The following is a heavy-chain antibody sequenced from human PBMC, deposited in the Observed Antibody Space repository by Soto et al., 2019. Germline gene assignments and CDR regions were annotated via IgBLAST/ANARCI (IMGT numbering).Heavy chain of an antibody. D-gene: IGHD6-13*01. CDR2: IYHSGST. Sequence: SETLSLTCTVSGGSISNGDYYWSWIRQPPGKGLEWIGYIYHSGSTYYNPSLKSRVTISVDRSKNQFSLKLSSVTAADTAVYYCASSHAGAHITAAVHWGQGTLVTVSS. CDR1: GGSISNGDYY. CDR3: ASSHAGAHITAAVH. J-gene: IGHJ4*02. V-gene: IGHV4-30-2*01.